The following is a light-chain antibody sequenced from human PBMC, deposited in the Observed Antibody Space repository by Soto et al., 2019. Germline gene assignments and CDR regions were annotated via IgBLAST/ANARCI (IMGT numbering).Light chain of an antibody. J-gene: IGKJ4*01. CDR2: GAS. V-gene: IGKV3-15*01. Sequence: EIVMTQSPATLSVSPGEGATLSCRASQSVGTDLAWNRQKPGQAPRLLIYGASSRTPDIPARFSGSGSGTEFTLTISRLQSEDFAVYYCHQYNDWPRTFGGGTKVEIK. CDR1: QSVGTD. CDR3: HQYNDWPRT.